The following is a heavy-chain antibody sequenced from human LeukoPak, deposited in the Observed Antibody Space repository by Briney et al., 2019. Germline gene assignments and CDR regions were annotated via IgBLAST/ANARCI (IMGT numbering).Heavy chain of an antibody. D-gene: IGHD1-26*01. Sequence: PGGSLRLSCAASGFTFSTYAMSWVRQAPGKGLEWVSAISGSDGSTYYADSVKGRFTISRDNSKNTLYLQMNSLRAEDTAVYYCAIRSSPSTTFDYWGQGTLVTVSS. CDR3: AIRSSPSTTFDY. CDR2: ISGSDGST. J-gene: IGHJ4*02. V-gene: IGHV3-23*01. CDR1: GFTFSTYA.